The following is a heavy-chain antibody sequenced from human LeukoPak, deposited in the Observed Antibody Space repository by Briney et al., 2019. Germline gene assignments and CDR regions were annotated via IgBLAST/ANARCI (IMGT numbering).Heavy chain of an antibody. D-gene: IGHD3-10*01. CDR3: ARDSPLLYYYGSGSEKFDY. CDR1: GFTFSSYS. V-gene: IGHV3-21*01. J-gene: IGHJ4*02. CDR2: ISSSSSYI. Sequence: GGSLRLSCAASGFTFSSYSMNWVRQAPGKGLEWVSSISSSSSYIYYADSVKGRFTISRDNAKNSLYLQMNSLRAEDTAVYYCARDSPLLYYYGSGSEKFDYWGQGTLVTVSS.